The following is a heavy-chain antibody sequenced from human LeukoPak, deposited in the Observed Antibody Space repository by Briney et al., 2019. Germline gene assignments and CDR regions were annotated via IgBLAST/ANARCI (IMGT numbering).Heavy chain of an antibody. CDR2: INPNNGGT. Sequence: ASVKVSCKTSGYTFTGYYINWVRQAPGQGLEWMGWINPNNGGTNYAQKFQGRVTMTRDTSISTAYMELSRLRSDDTAVYYCARGLVGASQSDYWGQGTLVTVSS. J-gene: IGHJ4*02. D-gene: IGHD1-26*01. CDR1: GYTFTGYY. CDR3: ARGLVGASQSDY. V-gene: IGHV1-2*02.